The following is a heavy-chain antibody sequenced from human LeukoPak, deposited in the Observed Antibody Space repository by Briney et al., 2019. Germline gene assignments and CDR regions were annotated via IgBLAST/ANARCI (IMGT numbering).Heavy chain of an antibody. J-gene: IGHJ3*02. CDR2: INHSGST. D-gene: IGHD3-3*01. Sequence: ASETLSLTCAVYGGSFSGYYWSWIRQPPGKGLEWIGEINHSGSTNYNPSLKSRVTISVDTSKNQFSLKLSSVTAADTAVYYCARVPDFWSFDIWGQGTMVTVPS. CDR1: GGSFSGYY. V-gene: IGHV4-34*01. CDR3: ARVPDFWSFDI.